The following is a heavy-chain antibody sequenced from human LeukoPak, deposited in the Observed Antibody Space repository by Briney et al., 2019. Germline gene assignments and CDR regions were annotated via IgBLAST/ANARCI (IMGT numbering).Heavy chain of an antibody. CDR3: ARSRDGYKPGGYLEYFDY. Sequence: SVKVSCKASGGTFSSYDISWVRQAPGQGLEWMGGIIPIFGTANYAQKSQGRVTITADESTSTAYMELSSLRSEDTAVYYCARSRDGYKPGGYLEYFDYWGQGTLVTVSS. V-gene: IGHV1-69*13. J-gene: IGHJ4*02. D-gene: IGHD5-24*01. CDR2: IIPIFGTA. CDR1: GGTFSSYD.